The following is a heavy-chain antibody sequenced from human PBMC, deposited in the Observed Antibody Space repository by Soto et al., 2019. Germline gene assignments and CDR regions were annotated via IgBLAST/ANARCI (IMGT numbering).Heavy chain of an antibody. CDR1: GGAFSRHA. V-gene: IGHV1-69*13. J-gene: IGHJ6*02. D-gene: IGHD6-19*01. CDR2: IIPIFGTA. CDR3: ASVYCSSGGSGWSRTYYYGMDV. Sequence: GASLKVSCKASGGAFSRHAISWVRQAPGQGLEWMGGIIPIFGTANYAHKFQGRVTITADESTSTAYMELSSLRSEDTAVYYCASVYCSSGGSGWSRTYYYGMDVWGQATTVNVPS.